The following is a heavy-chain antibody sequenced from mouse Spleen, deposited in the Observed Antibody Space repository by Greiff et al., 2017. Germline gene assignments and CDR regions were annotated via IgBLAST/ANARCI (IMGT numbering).Heavy chain of an antibody. V-gene: IGHV5-4*01. CDR1: GFTFSSYA. Sequence: EVQGVESGGGLVKPGGSLKLSCAASGFTFSSYAMSWVRQTPEKRLEWVATISDGGSYTYYPDNVKGRFTISRDNAKNNLYLQMSHLKSEDTAMYYCARKFDGYYVHYAMDYWGQGTSVTVSS. CDR3: ARKFDGYYVHYAMDY. D-gene: IGHD2-3*01. CDR2: ISDGGSYT. J-gene: IGHJ4*01.